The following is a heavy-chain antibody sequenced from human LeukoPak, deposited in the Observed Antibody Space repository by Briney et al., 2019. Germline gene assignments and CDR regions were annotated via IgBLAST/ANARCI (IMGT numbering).Heavy chain of an antibody. Sequence: GGSLRLSCAASGFTFSSYGMHWVRQAPGKGLEWVAVIWYDGSNKYYAGPVKGRFTISRDNSKNTLYLQMNSLRAEDTAVYYCARESTTMVRGVIQHWGQGTLVTVSS. D-gene: IGHD3-10*01. CDR1: GFTFSSYG. CDR2: IWYDGSNK. CDR3: ARESTTMVRGVIQH. V-gene: IGHV3-33*01. J-gene: IGHJ1*01.